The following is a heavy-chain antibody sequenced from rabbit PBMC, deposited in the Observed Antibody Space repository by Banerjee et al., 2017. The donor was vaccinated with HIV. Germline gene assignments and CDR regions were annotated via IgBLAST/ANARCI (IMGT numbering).Heavy chain of an antibody. D-gene: IGHD8-1*01. CDR3: ARWSGGGSHGFDL. J-gene: IGHJ4*01. CDR2: IDGGSSGST. CDR1: GIDFSRYYY. V-gene: IGHV1S40*01. Sequence: QSLEESGGDLVKPGASLTLTCTASGIDFSRYYYICWVRQAPGKGLEWIACIDGGSSGSTYYASWAKGRFTISKTSSTTVTLQMTSLTAADTATYFCARWSGGGSHGFDLWGPGTLVTVS.